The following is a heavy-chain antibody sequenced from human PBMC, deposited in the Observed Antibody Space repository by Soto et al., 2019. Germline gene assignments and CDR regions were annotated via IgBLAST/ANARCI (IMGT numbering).Heavy chain of an antibody. V-gene: IGHV1-69*01. Sequence: QVQLVQSGAEVKKPGSSVKVSCKASGGTFSSHVFNWVRQAPGQGLEWMGGIMPIIGTANYAQKCQGSVTITADESTSTAYMELSSLRSEDTAVYYCARDLEFRDGNISHLDYWGQGTLVTVSS. J-gene: IGHJ4*02. CDR1: GGTFSSHV. D-gene: IGHD3-10*01. CDR2: IMPIIGTA. CDR3: ARDLEFRDGNISHLDY.